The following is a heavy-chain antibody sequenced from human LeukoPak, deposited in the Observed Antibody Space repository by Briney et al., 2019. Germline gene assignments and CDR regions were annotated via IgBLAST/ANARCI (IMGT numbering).Heavy chain of an antibody. CDR2: INTYTGNP. J-gene: IGHJ3*02. CDR3: ARAHIVPGTDAFDM. D-gene: IGHD6-19*01. Sequence: ASVKVSCKASGYTFTSYAMNWVRQTPGQGLECMGWINTYTGNPTYAQGFTGRFVFSLDTSVSTAYLQISSLKAEDTAVYYCARAHIVPGTDAFDMWGQGTMVTASS. V-gene: IGHV7-4-1*02. CDR1: GYTFTSYA.